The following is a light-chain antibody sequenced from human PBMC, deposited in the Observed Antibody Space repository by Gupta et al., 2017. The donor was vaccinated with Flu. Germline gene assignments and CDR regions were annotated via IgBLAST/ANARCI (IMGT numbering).Light chain of an antibody. V-gene: IGKV3-11*01. CDR2: DTS. J-gene: IGKJ4*01. CDR1: QSDSSY. CDR3: HHRPSGHPIVT. Sequence: IVLTQSPVTLSLSPGETATLSCRVSQSDSSYLGWYQQRPGQAPRLLIYDTSNRAPGIPARFGDSRDGADFTLTIAGRAPEDFAVYYCHHRPSGHPIVTFGGGTKVEVK.